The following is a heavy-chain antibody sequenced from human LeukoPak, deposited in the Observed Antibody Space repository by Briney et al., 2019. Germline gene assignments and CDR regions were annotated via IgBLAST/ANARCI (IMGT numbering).Heavy chain of an antibody. CDR1: GYTFTSYG. CDR2: INPSGGST. J-gene: IGHJ3*02. CDR3: ASNSLGYYHDSSGAFDI. V-gene: IGHV1-46*01. Sequence: ASVKVSCKASGYTFTSYGISWVRQAPGQGLEWMGIINPSGGSTSYAQKFQGRVTMTRDTSTSTVYMELSSLRSEDTAVYYCASNSLGYYHDSSGAFDIWGQGTMVTVSS. D-gene: IGHD3-22*01.